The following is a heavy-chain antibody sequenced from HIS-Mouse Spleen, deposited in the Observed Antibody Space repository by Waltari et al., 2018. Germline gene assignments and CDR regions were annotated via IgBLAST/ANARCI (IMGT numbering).Heavy chain of an antibody. D-gene: IGHD4-17*01. CDR3: ARGRSPATVTIGYYFDY. CDR2: INHSGST. CDR1: GGSFSGYY. V-gene: IGHV4-34*01. J-gene: IGHJ4*02. Sequence: QVQLQQCGAGLLTPSETLSLPCAVYGGSFSGYYWTWIRQPPGKGLEWIGEINHSGSTNYNPSLKSRVTISVDTSKNQFSLKLSSVTAADTAVYYCARGRSPATVTIGYYFDYWGQGTLVTVSS.